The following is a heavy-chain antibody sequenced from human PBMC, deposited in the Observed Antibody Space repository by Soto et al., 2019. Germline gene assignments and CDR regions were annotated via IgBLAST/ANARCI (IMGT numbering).Heavy chain of an antibody. V-gene: IGHV3-30*18. CDR1: GFTFSSYG. J-gene: IGHJ6*02. CDR2: ISYDGSNK. Sequence: PGWSLRLSCAASGFTFSSYGMHWVRQAPGKGLEWVAVISYDGSNKYYADSVKGRFTISRDNSKNTLYLQMNSLRAEGTAVYYCAKDDNYGDYYYYGMDVWGQGTTVTVSS. CDR3: AKDDNYGDYYYYGMDV. D-gene: IGHD4-17*01.